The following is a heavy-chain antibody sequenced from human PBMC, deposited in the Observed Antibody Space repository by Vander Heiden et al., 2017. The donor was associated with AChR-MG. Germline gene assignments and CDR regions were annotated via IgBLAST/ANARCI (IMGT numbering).Heavy chain of an antibody. V-gene: IGHV3-23*01. J-gene: IGHJ4*02. CDR3: AKWDKGGVRSLRNDY. CDR1: GFTFSSYA. CDR2: ISGSGGST. Sequence: EVQLLESGGGLVQPGGSLRPSCAASGFTFSSYAMSWVRQAPGKGLEWVSAISGSGGSTYYADSVKGRFTISRDNSKNTLYLQMNSLRAEDTAVYYCAKWDKGGVRSLRNDYWGQGTLVTVSS. D-gene: IGHD3-16*01.